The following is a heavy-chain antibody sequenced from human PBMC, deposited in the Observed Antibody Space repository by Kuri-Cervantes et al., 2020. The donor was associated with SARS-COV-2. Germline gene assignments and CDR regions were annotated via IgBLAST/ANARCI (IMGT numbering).Heavy chain of an antibody. CDR1: GGSFSAYY. V-gene: IGHV4-34*01. Sequence: SETLSLTCAVYGGSFSAYYWSWIRQPPGKGLEWIGEIYHSGSTNYNPSLKSRVTITVDKSKNQFPLKLSSVAAADTAVYYCARSGEDYPFDYWGQGTLVTVSS. J-gene: IGHJ4*02. CDR3: ARSGEDYPFDY. CDR2: IYHSGST. D-gene: IGHD3-10*01.